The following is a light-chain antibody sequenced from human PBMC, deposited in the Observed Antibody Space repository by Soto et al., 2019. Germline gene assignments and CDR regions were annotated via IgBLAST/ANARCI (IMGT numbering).Light chain of an antibody. CDR1: QSVSRSS. CDR2: ATS. J-gene: IGKJ1*01. V-gene: IGKV3-20*01. Sequence: EIVMTQSPGTLSLSPGDGATLSCRASQSVSRSSLAWYQHKPGQAPRLLIYATSSRATGIPDRFTGSGSGTDFTLTISRLEPEDFAVYYCQQYGSSRTFGQGTKVDIK. CDR3: QQYGSSRT.